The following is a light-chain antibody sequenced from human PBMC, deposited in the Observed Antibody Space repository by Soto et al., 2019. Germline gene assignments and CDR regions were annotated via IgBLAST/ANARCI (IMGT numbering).Light chain of an antibody. V-gene: IGLV2-23*02. CDR1: SSDVGGYNL. Sequence: QSALTQPASVSGSPGQSITISCSGTSSDVGGYNLVSWYQQHPGKAPKLMIYEVSKRPSGLSNRFSGSKSGNTASLTISGLQAEDEADYYCCSYAGSSALYVFGTGTKLTVL. J-gene: IGLJ1*01. CDR2: EVS. CDR3: CSYAGSSALYV.